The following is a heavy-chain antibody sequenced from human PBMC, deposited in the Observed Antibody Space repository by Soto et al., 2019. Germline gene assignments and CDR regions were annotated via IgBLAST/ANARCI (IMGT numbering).Heavy chain of an antibody. CDR3: SRQYCSDSTCYYYNGMDV. Sequence: PGGSPRLSCAASGLTVSGSYMTWVRQAPGMGLQWVSVIYSDGSTYYADSVKGRFSISRDNSKNTLNLQMDNLRVEDTAVYFCSRQYCSDSTCYYYNGMDVWGQGTTVTVSS. D-gene: IGHD2-15*01. CDR2: IYSDGST. CDR1: GLTVSGSY. J-gene: IGHJ6*02. V-gene: IGHV3-66*02.